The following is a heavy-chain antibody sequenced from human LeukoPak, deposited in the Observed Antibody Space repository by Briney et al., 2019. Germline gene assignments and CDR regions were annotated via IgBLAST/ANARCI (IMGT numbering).Heavy chain of an antibody. CDR2: IKKDGSEK. V-gene: IGHV3-7*01. Sequence: GGSLRLSCAASGFTFNNYWMTWVRQAPGKGLEWAANIKKDGSEKYYVDSVKGRFTISRDNAKNLAFLQMNSLRAEDTAVYYCASLYGIDVWSQGSTVTVSS. J-gene: IGHJ6*02. CDR1: GFTFNNYW. CDR3: ASLYGIDV.